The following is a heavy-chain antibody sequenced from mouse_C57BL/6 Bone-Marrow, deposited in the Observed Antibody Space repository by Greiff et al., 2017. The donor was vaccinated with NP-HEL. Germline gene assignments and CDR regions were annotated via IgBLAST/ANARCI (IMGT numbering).Heavy chain of an antibody. CDR2: ISPNYSTT. V-gene: IGHV1-39*01. CDR3: ARNYDDSSFAY. J-gene: IGHJ3*01. D-gene: IGHD2-13*01. CDR1: GYSFTDDN. Sequence: VQLQQSGPGLVKPGASVKISCKASGYSFTDDNMNWVKKCNGKSLEWIGFISPNYSTTSYNQKFKGKATLTVDQSSSTDYMQLNSSTSEDYAVYYCARNYDDSSFAYWGQGTLVTVSA.